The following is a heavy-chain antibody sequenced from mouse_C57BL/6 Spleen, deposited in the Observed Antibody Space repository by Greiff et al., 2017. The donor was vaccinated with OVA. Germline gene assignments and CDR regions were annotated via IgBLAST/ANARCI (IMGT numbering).Heavy chain of an antibody. CDR3: ARHEGDYYDYDRGFDY. CDR2: FYPGSGSI. V-gene: IGHV1-62-2*01. J-gene: IGHJ2*01. D-gene: IGHD2-4*01. Sequence: QVQLQQSGAELVKPGASVKLSCKASGYTFTEYTIHWVKQRPGQGLEWIGWFYPGSGSIKYNEKFKDKATLTADKSSSTVYMDLSRLTSEDSAVYFCARHEGDYYDYDRGFDYWGQGTTLTVSS. CDR1: GYTFTEYT.